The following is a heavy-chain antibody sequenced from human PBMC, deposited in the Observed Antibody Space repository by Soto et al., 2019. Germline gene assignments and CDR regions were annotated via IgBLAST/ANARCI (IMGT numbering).Heavy chain of an antibody. J-gene: IGHJ5*02. CDR1: VGTISVYY. CDR3: ARGQRFPDWFDP. CDR2: IYSSGNT. D-gene: IGHD3-3*01. Sequence: PSETLSLTCSFSVGTISVYYWNWIRQPAGKGLEWIGRIYSSGNTKYNPSLQSRVTMSLDTSNNQFSLRLTSVTAADTAVYYCARGQRFPDWFDPWGQGTLVTVSS. V-gene: IGHV4-4*07.